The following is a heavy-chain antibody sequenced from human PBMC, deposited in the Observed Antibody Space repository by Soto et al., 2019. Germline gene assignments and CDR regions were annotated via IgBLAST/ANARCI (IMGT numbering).Heavy chain of an antibody. D-gene: IGHD6-6*01. CDR1: GFSFSSYV. CDR2: TSYDGNNR. J-gene: IGHJ4*02. V-gene: IGHV3-30-3*01. CDR3: ASDRPQLGLDY. Sequence: GGSLRLSCAGSGFSFSSYVLSWVRQAPGRGLEWVAATSYDGNNRYYADSVKGRFIISRDNSKNTLDLEMETPRPEDTAVYYCASDRPQLGLDYWGQGTLVTVSS.